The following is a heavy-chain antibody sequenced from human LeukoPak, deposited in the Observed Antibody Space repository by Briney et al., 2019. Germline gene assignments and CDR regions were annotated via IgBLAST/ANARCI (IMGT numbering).Heavy chain of an antibody. D-gene: IGHD2-2*01. V-gene: IGHV1-46*01. CDR2: INPSGGST. CDR1: GYTFTSYY. CDR3: ARDPQRYCSSTSCFKDYYYYYMDV. Sequence: ASVKVSCKASGYTFTSYYMHWVRQAPGQGLEWMGIINPSGGSTSYAQKFQGRVTMTRDMSTSTVYMELSSLRSEDTAVYYCARDPQRYCSSTSCFKDYYYYYMDVWGKGTTVTVSS. J-gene: IGHJ6*03.